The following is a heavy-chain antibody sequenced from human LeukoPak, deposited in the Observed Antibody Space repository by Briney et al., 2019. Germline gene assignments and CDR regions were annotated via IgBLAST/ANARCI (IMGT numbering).Heavy chain of an antibody. CDR1: GYTFTSYG. Sequence: ASVKVSCKASGYTFTSYGISWVRQAPGQGLEWMGWISAYNDNTNYAQKLQGRVTMTTDTSTSTAYMELRSLRSDDTAVYYCAKSIVGATDAFDIWGQGTMVTVSS. CDR2: ISAYNDNT. D-gene: IGHD1-26*01. CDR3: AKSIVGATDAFDI. V-gene: IGHV1-18*01. J-gene: IGHJ3*02.